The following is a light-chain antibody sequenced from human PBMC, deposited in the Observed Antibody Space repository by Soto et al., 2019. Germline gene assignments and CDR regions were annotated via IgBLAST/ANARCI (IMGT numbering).Light chain of an antibody. CDR2: GAH. CDR3: QQYGSSVT. J-gene: IGKJ1*01. CDR1: QSIRSHY. V-gene: IGKV3-20*01. Sequence: EIVLTQSPRTLSLSPGERATLSCRASQSIRSHYLAWYQQKPGQAPRLLISGAHNRAPGIPDRFSGSESGTDFTLRISRLEPEDFAVYYCQQYGSSVTFGQGTKVEIK.